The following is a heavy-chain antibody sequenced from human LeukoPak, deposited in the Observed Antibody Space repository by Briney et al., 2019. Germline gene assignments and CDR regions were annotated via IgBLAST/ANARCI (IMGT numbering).Heavy chain of an antibody. J-gene: IGHJ4*02. CDR3: ARGYYDTNGYYYRLDS. D-gene: IGHD3-22*01. CDR2: MNPNSGNT. Sequence: ASVKVSCKASGYTLTTYDINWVRQATGQGLEWMGWMNPNSGNTGYAQKFQGRVTMTRNTSISTAYMELSSLRSEDTAVYYCARGYYDTNGYYYRLDSWGQGTLVTVSS. V-gene: IGHV1-8*01. CDR1: GYTLTTYD.